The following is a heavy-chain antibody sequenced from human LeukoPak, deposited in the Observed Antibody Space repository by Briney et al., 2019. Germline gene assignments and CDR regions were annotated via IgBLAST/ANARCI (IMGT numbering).Heavy chain of an antibody. CDR2: INPNSGGT. D-gene: IGHD3-22*01. Sequence: ASVKVSCKASGYTFTCYYMHWVRQAPGQGLEWMGRINPNSGGTNYAQNFHGRVTMTRDTSISTAYMELSRLRSDDTAVYYCARAQTYYYDSSGYYYSDYWGQGTLVTVSS. CDR3: ARAQTYYYDSSGYYYSDY. V-gene: IGHV1-2*06. J-gene: IGHJ4*02. CDR1: GYTFTCYY.